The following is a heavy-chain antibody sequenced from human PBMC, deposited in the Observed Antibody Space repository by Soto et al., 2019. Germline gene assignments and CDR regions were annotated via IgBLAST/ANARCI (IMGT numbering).Heavy chain of an antibody. Sequence: QVQLVESGGGVVQPGRSLRVSCAASGFTFSIYGMHWVRQAPDMRLEWVAAISYDGSNKYYADSVKGRFTISRDNSENTVYLQMNSLRAEDTAVYYCTKDTHYYATSGYYIFEYWGQGTLVTVSS. D-gene: IGHD3-22*01. CDR3: TKDTHYYATSGYYIFEY. V-gene: IGHV3-30*18. CDR1: GFTFSIYG. J-gene: IGHJ4*02. CDR2: ISYDGSNK.